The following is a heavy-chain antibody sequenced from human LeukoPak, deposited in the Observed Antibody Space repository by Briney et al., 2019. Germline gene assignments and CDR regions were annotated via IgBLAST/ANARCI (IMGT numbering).Heavy chain of an antibody. Sequence: SETLSLTCAVYGGSFSGYYWSWIRQPPGKGLEWIGEINHSGSTNYNPSLKSRVTISVDTSKNQFSLKLSSVTAADTAVYYCARARRDDFWSGYYLYYYYYMDVWGKGTTVTVSS. D-gene: IGHD3-3*01. CDR1: GGSFSGYY. V-gene: IGHV4-34*01. J-gene: IGHJ6*03. CDR2: INHSGST. CDR3: ARARRDDFWSGYYLYYYYYMDV.